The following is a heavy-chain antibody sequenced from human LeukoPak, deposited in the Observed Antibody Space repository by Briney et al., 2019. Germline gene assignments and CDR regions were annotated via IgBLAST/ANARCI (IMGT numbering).Heavy chain of an antibody. D-gene: IGHD3-10*02. V-gene: IGHV3-48*03. CDR2: ISSSGNTI. J-gene: IGHJ6*04. CDR3: AELGITMIGGV. CDR1: GLTFSSYE. Sequence: GRSLRLSCAASGLTFSSYEMNWVRQAPGKGLEWVSYISSSGNTIYYADSVKGRFTISRDNAKNSLYLQMNSLRAEDTAVYYCAELGITMIGGVWGKGTTVTISS.